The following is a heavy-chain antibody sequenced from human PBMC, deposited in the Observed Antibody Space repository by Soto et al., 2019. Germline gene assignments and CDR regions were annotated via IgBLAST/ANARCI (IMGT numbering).Heavy chain of an antibody. V-gene: IGHV4-4*07. Sequence: SETLSLTCSVSGGSINSYWWSWIRQPAGKGLEWIGRVYSSGTTDYNPSLNSRATLSVETSKNQFSLKLSSVTAADTAVYYCARVRGGYCSGGSCYPGYYYYGMDVWGQGTTVTVSS. CDR3: ARVRGGYCSGGSCYPGYYYYGMDV. D-gene: IGHD2-15*01. CDR2: VYSSGTT. CDR1: GGSINSYW. J-gene: IGHJ6*02.